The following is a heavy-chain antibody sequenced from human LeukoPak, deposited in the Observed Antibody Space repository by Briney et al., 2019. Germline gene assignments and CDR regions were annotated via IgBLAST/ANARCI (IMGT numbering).Heavy chain of an antibody. Sequence: GGSLRLSCAASGFTVSSNYMSWVRQAPGKGLEWVSVIYSGGSTYYADSVKGRFTISRDNSKNTLYLQMNSLRAEDTAVYYCARVIRDYGSGNDEFDYWGQGTLVTVSS. J-gene: IGHJ4*02. CDR1: GFTVSSNY. D-gene: IGHD3-10*01. CDR3: ARVIRDYGSGNDEFDY. CDR2: IYSGGST. V-gene: IGHV3-53*01.